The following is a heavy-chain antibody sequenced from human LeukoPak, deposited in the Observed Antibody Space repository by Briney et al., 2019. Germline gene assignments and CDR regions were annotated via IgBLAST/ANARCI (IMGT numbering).Heavy chain of an antibody. CDR1: GGSISSYY. V-gene: IGHV4-59*01. Sequence: PSETLSLTCTVSGGSISSYYWSWIRQPPGKGLEWIGYIYYSGSTNYNPSLKSRVTISVDTSKNQFSLKLSSVTAADTAVYYCARESRLLWFGVDDAFDIWGQGTMVTVSS. J-gene: IGHJ3*02. CDR2: IYYSGST. CDR3: ARESRLLWFGVDDAFDI. D-gene: IGHD3-10*01.